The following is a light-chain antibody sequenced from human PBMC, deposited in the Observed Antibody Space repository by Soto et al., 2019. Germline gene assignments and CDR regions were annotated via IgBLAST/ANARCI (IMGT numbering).Light chain of an antibody. CDR3: QQYGSSPLT. CDR1: QNVSSSF. CDR2: GAS. V-gene: IGKV3-20*01. Sequence: EMVLTQSPGTLSLSPGERATLSCRASQNVSSSFLAWYQQKPGQAPRLLIYGASSSATGIPDRFSGSGSGTDFTLTISRLKPEDVAVYYCQQYGSSPLTFGGGTKVEIK. J-gene: IGKJ4*01.